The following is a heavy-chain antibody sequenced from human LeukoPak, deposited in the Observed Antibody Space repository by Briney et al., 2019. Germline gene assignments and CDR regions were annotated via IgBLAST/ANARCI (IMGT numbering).Heavy chain of an antibody. D-gene: IGHD3-9*01. V-gene: IGHV5-51*01. CDR3: ARALAVFDWLFPTFDY. Sequence: GESLKISCKGSGYSFSNYWFVWVRQMPGKGLEWMGIIYPGDSDTRYSPSFQGQVTISADKSISTAYLQWSSLKASDTAMYYCARALAVFDWLFPTFDYWGQGTLVTVSS. CDR2: IYPGDSDT. CDR1: GYSFSNYW. J-gene: IGHJ4*02.